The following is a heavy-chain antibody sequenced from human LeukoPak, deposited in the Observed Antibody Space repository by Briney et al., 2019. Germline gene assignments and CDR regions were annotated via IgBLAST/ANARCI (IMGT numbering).Heavy chain of an antibody. CDR3: TTTYIVASTRKFADY. D-gene: IGHD5-12*01. J-gene: IGHJ4*02. CDR2: IKSKTEGGTT. Sequence: PGGSLRLSCAASGFTFSNAWMNWVRQAPGKGLEWVGRIKSKTEGGTTDYAAPVRGRFTISRDDSQNTVDLQISSLTAEDTAMYFCTTTYIVASTRKFADYWGQGTLVVVSS. V-gene: IGHV3-15*01. CDR1: GFTFSNAW.